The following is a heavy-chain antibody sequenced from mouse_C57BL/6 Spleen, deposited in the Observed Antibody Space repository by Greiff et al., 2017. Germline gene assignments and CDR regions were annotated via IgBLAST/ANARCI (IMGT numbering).Heavy chain of an antibody. CDR3: ARSYYGSRSGFAY. CDR2: IYWDDDK. Sequence: VKLMESGPGILQSSQTLSLTCSFSGFSLSTSGMGVSWIHQPSGKGLEWLAHIYWDDDKRYNPSLKSRLIISKDTSRNQVFLKITSVDTADTATYYCARSYYGSRSGFAYWGQGTLVTVSA. J-gene: IGHJ3*01. CDR1: GFSLSTSGMG. V-gene: IGHV8-12*01. D-gene: IGHD1-1*01.